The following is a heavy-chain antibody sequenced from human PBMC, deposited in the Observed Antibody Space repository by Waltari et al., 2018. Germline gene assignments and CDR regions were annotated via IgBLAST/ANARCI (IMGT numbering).Heavy chain of an antibody. Sequence: QVQLQESGPGLVKPSQTLSLTCTVSGGSISSGSYYWSWIRQPAGKGLEWIGYIYTSGSTNHNPARKSRVTISVDTSKNQFSLKLSSVTAADTAVYYCARDQSPVCSSTSCYYPYYYYGMDVWGQGTTVTVSS. CDR2: IYTSGST. V-gene: IGHV4-61*09. CDR1: GGSISSGSYY. D-gene: IGHD2-2*01. CDR3: ARDQSPVCSSTSCYYPYYYYGMDV. J-gene: IGHJ6*02.